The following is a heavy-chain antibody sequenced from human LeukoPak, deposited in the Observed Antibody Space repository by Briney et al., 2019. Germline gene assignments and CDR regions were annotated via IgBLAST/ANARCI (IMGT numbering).Heavy chain of an antibody. CDR1: GGSISSYY. CDR3: ANSCGDYATSGWYFDL. CDR2: IYYSGST. J-gene: IGHJ2*01. Sequence: SETLSLTCTVSGGSISSYYWSWIRQPPGKGLEWIGYIYYSGSTNYNPSLKSRVTISVDTSKNQFSLKLSSVTAADTAVYYCANSCGDYATSGWYFDLWGRGTLVTVSS. V-gene: IGHV4-59*01. D-gene: IGHD4-17*01.